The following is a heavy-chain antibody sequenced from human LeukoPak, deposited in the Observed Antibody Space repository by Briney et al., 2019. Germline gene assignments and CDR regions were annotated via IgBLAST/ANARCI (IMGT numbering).Heavy chain of an antibody. Sequence: GRSLRLSCAASGFTFDDYAMHWVRQAPGKGLEWVSGISWNSGSRGYADSVKGRFTISRDHAKNSLYLQMNSLRAENMALYYCAKDLYSSSWYYFDYWGQGTLVTGSS. CDR1: GFTFDDYA. D-gene: IGHD6-13*01. CDR2: ISWNSGSR. CDR3: AKDLYSSSWYYFDY. V-gene: IGHV3-9*03. J-gene: IGHJ4*02.